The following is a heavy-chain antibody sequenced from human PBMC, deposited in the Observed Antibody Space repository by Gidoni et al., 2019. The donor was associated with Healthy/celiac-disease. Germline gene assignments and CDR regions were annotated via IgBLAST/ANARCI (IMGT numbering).Heavy chain of an antibody. D-gene: IGHD4-4*01. Sequence: QVQLQESGPGLVKPSQTRSLPCTVAGGSRGSYYWSWIPPPPGKGLEWIGYIYYSGSTNYNPSLKSRVTISVDTSKNQFSLKLSSVTAADTAVYYCARVGGLYSNYDYYYYYGMDVWGQGTTVTVSS. CDR2: IYYSGST. CDR3: ARVGGLYSNYDYYYYYGMDV. CDR1: GGSRGSYY. V-gene: IGHV4-59*01. J-gene: IGHJ6*02.